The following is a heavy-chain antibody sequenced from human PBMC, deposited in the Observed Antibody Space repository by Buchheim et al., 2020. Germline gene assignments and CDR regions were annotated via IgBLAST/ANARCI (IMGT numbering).Heavy chain of an antibody. D-gene: IGHD3/OR15-3a*01. CDR3: AKLIDLWNGLEY. CDR1: GFTFRSFG. V-gene: IGHV3-30*18. J-gene: IGHJ4*02. CDR2: ISYDGSDK. Sequence: QVQLVESGGGVVQPGRSLRLSCAASGFTFRSFGMHWVRQAPGKGLEWVAIISYDGSDKQYADSVKGRFTISRDNSKNTLYLQMNSLRPEDTAVYYCAKLIDLWNGLEYWGQGTL.